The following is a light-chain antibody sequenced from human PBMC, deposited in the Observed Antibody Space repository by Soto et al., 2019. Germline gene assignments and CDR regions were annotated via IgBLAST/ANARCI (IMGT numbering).Light chain of an antibody. Sequence: QSVLTQSPSASASLGASVKLTCTLSSGHSSYAIAWHQKQPGKGPRYLMDLNNDGSHTKGDGNPDRFSGSSSGAERYLIISSLQSEDEADYYCQTWGTGFQVFGGGTKLTVL. CDR3: QTWGTGFQV. V-gene: IGLV4-69*01. CDR1: SGHSSYA. CDR2: LNNDGSH. J-gene: IGLJ2*01.